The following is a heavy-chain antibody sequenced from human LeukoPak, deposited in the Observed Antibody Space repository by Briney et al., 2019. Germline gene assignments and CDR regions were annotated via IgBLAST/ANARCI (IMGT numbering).Heavy chain of an antibody. CDR2: IYYSGST. D-gene: IGHD2-15*01. Sequence: SQTLSPTCTVYGGSISSSSYYWGWIRQPPGKGLEWIGSIYYSGSTYYNPSLKSRVTISVDTSKNQFSLKLSSVTAADTAVYYCARDGLGYCSGGSCYGHAFDIWGQGTMVTVSS. CDR3: ARDGLGYCSGGSCYGHAFDI. V-gene: IGHV4-39*07. CDR1: GGSISSSSYY. J-gene: IGHJ3*02.